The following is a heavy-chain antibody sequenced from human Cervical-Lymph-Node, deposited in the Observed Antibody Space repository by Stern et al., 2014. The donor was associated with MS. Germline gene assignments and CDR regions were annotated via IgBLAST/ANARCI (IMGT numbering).Heavy chain of an antibody. D-gene: IGHD1-26*01. Sequence: VQLVESGGELKKPGSSVKLSCKASGGTFSSYAIRWVRQAPGQGLEWFGGTIPIFGTANYAETVQGRVTIHPDEAPYSVYLDVRSLRSEDTAVYDCARVELKEGLVRGMDVWGQGTTVPVSS. CDR2: TIPIFGTA. J-gene: IGHJ6*02. V-gene: IGHV1-69*01. CDR1: GGTFSSYA. CDR3: ARVELKEGLVRGMDV.